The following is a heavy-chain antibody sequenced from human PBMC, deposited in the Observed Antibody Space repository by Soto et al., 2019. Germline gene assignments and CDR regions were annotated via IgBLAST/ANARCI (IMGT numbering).Heavy chain of an antibody. Sequence: SLRLSCAASGFTFSSYSMNWVRQAPGKGLEWVSSISSSSSYIYYADSVKGRFTISRDNAKNSLYLQMNSLRAEDTAVYYCARAGRGKYYYYYGMDVWGQGTTVTVSS. V-gene: IGHV3-21*01. CDR2: ISSSSSYI. CDR1: GFTFSSYS. J-gene: IGHJ6*02. CDR3: ARAGRGKYYYYYGMDV.